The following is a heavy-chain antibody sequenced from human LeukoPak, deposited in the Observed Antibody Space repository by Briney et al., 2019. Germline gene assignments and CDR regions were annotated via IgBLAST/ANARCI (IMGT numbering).Heavy chain of an antibody. V-gene: IGHV3-11*01. CDR3: ARVPKQLPRDGAYFDY. CDR2: ISSSGSTI. CDR1: GGSLSSGDYY. Sequence: LSLTCTVSGGSLSSGDYYWSWIRQPPGKALAWVSYISSSGSTIYYADSVKGRFTISRDNAKNSLYPQMNSLRAEDTAVYYCARVPKQLPRDGAYFDYWGQGTLVTVSS. J-gene: IGHJ4*02. D-gene: IGHD6-13*01.